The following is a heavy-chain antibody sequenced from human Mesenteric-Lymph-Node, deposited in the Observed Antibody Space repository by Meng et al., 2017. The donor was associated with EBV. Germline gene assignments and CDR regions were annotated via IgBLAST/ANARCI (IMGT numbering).Heavy chain of an antibody. D-gene: IGHD1-26*01. CDR3: AHSDVGIIPFDS. V-gene: IGHV2-5*02. CDR1: GFSLSTNGVA. CDR2: IYWDDDK. Sequence: QITLKESGPTLVKPTQTLTLTCTFSGFSLSTNGVAVGWICQPPGKGLEWLALIYWDDDKRYSPSLKGRLTITKDTSKNQVVLSMTNMDPVDTGTYFCAHSDVGIIPFDSWGQGTLVTVSS. J-gene: IGHJ4*02.